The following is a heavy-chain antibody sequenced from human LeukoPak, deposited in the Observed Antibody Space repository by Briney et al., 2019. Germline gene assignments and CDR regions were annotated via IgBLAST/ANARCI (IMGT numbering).Heavy chain of an antibody. J-gene: IGHJ6*03. D-gene: IGHD3-3*01. CDR1: GASINTYY. CDR2: IYRTGNT. V-gene: IGHV4-4*09. Sequence: SETLSLTCAVSGASINTYYWRWVRQPAGKGLEWVGYIYRTGNTNYNPSLKGRVTIYLETTKNQFSPNLSSVTAAHTAVYYCAKHDTVFGAAHFYMDVWGKGTTVTVSS. CDR3: AKHDTVFGAAHFYMDV.